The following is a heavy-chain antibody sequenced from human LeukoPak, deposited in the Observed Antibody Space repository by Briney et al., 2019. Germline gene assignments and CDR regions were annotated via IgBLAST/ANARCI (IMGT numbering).Heavy chain of an antibody. CDR3: ARTPHYDSTYFDY. Sequence: PGGSLRLSCVASGFTVSSNYMNWVRLAPGKGLEWVSVIYIDGRTYYADSVKGRFSIARDNSKNTLYLQMNSLRVEDTAVYYCARTPHYDSTYFDYWGQGTLVTVSS. CDR2: IYIDGRT. J-gene: IGHJ4*02. V-gene: IGHV3-66*01. D-gene: IGHD3-22*01. CDR1: GFTVSSNY.